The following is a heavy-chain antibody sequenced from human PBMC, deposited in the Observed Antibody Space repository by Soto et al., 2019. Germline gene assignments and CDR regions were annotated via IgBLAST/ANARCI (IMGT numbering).Heavy chain of an antibody. Sequence: EVQLLESGGGLVQPGGSLRLSCAASGFTFSSYAMSWVRQAPGKGLEWVSAISGSGGSTYYADSVKGRFTISRDNSKNXLYLQMNSLRAEDTAVYYCAENGSGSARPTWYFDLWGRGTLVTVSS. D-gene: IGHD3-10*01. V-gene: IGHV3-23*01. CDR1: GFTFSSYA. J-gene: IGHJ2*01. CDR2: ISGSGGST. CDR3: AENGSGSARPTWYFDL.